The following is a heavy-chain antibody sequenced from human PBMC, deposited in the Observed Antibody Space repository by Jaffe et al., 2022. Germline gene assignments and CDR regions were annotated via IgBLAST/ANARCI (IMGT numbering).Heavy chain of an antibody. CDR2: IYTSGST. CDR3: ARAAAGWVGATNDAFDI. Sequence: QVQLQESGPGLVKPSQTLSLTCTVSGGSISSGSYYWSWIRQPAGKGLEWIGRIYTSGSTNYNPSLKSRVTISVDTSKNQFSLKLSSVTAADTAVYYCARAAAGWVGATNDAFDIWGQGTMVTVSS. CDR1: GGSISSGSYY. V-gene: IGHV4-61*02. J-gene: IGHJ3*02. D-gene: IGHD1-26*01.